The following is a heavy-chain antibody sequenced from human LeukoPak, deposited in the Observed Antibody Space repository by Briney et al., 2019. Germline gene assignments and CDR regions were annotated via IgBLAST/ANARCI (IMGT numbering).Heavy chain of an antibody. V-gene: IGHV3-48*03. CDR2: ISSSGSTI. D-gene: IGHD6-19*01. CDR3: AKGGRISSGWYIYVY. Sequence: PGGSLRLSCAASGFTFSSYEMNWVRQAPGKGLEWVSYISSSGSTIYYADSVKGRFTISRDNAKNSLYLQMNSLRAEDTAVYYCAKGGRISSGWYIYVYWGQGTLVTVSS. CDR1: GFTFSSYE. J-gene: IGHJ4*02.